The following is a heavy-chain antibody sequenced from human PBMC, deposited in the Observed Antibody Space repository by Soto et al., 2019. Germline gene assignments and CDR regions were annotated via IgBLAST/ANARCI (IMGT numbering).Heavy chain of an antibody. CDR1: GFTFSSYA. D-gene: IGHD3-10*01. J-gene: IGHJ4*02. CDR3: ARDFYRSLNMGPTPDY. V-gene: IGHV3-30-3*01. Sequence: VGSLRLSCAASGFTFSSYAMHWVRQAPGKGLEWVAVISYDGSNKYYADSVKGRFTISRDNSKNTLYLQMNSLRAEDTAVYYCARDFYRSLNMGPTPDYWGQGTLVTVSS. CDR2: ISYDGSNK.